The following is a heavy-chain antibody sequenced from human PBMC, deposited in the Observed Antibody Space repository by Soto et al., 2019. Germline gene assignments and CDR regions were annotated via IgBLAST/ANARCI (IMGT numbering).Heavy chain of an antibody. J-gene: IGHJ5*02. Sequence: GGSLRLSCAASGFTFSSYAMSWVRQAPGKGLEWVSAISGSGGSTYYADSVKGRFTISRDNSKNTLYLQMNSLRAEDTAVYYCAKDRSFYDFWSGYPIPPKDYGGWFDPWGQGTLVTVSS. CDR2: ISGSGGST. CDR3: AKDRSFYDFWSGYPIPPKDYGGWFDP. V-gene: IGHV3-23*01. CDR1: GFTFSSYA. D-gene: IGHD3-3*01.